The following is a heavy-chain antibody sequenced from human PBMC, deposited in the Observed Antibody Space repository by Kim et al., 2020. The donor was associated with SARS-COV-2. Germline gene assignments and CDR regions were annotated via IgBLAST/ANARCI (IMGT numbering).Heavy chain of an antibody. CDR2: IGTDGRTT. D-gene: IGHD4-17*01. Sequence: GGSLRLSCAASGFTFSSHWMHWVRQAPGKGPVWVSRIGTDGRTTSYADSVKGRFIISRDNAKNTLYLQMISLRTEDTAVYYCARGTTTETTGWYFDLWGRGTLVTVSS. V-gene: IGHV3-74*01. CDR3: ARGTTTETTGWYFDL. J-gene: IGHJ2*01. CDR1: GFTFSSHW.